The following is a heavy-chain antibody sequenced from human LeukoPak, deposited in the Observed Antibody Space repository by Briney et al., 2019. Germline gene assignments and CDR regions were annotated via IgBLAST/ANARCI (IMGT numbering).Heavy chain of an antibody. CDR1: GFTFSDYY. J-gene: IGHJ4*02. CDR2: ISNTGSTI. D-gene: IGHD2-15*01. V-gene: IGHV3-11*01. CDR3: ARDRGDCSGGSCYLKYFDY. Sequence: NPGGSLRLSCAPSGFTFSDYYMSCIRQAPGKGLEWVSYISNTGSTIYYADSVKGRFTISRDNAENSLYLQMNSLRAEDTAVYYCARDRGDCSGGSCYLKYFDYWGQGTLVTVSS.